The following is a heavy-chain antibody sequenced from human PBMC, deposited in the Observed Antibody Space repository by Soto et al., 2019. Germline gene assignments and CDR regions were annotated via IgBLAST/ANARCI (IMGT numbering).Heavy chain of an antibody. CDR1: GGSFSGYY. J-gene: IGHJ4*02. CDR3: ATMGTPATGLYYFDY. CDR2: INHSGST. V-gene: IGHV4-34*01. Sequence: SETLSLTCAVYGGSFSGYYWTWIRQPPGTGLEWIGEINHSGSTNYNPSLKSRFTISVDTSKNQFSLNLTFVTAADTAVYYCATMGTPATGLYYFDYWGQGTLVTVSS. D-gene: IGHD1-7*01.